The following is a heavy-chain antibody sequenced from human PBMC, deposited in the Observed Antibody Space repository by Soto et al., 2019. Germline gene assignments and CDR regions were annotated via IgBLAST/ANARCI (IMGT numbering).Heavy chain of an antibody. Sequence: QVQLVQSGTEVKKPGSSVKVSCKASGGTFRNYPINWVRQAPGQGLEWMGSIFPLTDIPDYAQNFQARLTISADKSTSTAYMELSSLTSDDTAMYFCARGPLVVLNYFESCGQGNLVTVSS. V-gene: IGHV1-69*02. CDR3: ARGPLVVLNYFES. CDR2: IFPLTDIP. CDR1: GGTFRNYP. J-gene: IGHJ4*02.